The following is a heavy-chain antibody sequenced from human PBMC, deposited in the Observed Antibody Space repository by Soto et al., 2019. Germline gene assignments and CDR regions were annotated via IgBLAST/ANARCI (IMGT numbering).Heavy chain of an antibody. Sequence: KVSCKASGGTFSSYAISWVRQAPGQGLEWMGGIIPIFGTANYAQKFQGRVTITADESTSTAYMGLSSLRSEDTAVYYCERGHLQWKSGSNWLDTWGQGTLVTVSS. CDR1: GGTFSSYA. J-gene: IGHJ5*02. CDR3: ERGHLQWKSGSNWLDT. CDR2: IIPIFGTA. D-gene: IGHD1-1*01. V-gene: IGHV1-69*01.